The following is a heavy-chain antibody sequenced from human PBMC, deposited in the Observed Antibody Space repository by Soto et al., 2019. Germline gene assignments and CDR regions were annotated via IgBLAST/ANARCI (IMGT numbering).Heavy chain of an antibody. CDR3: AARPDCSSTSCYSPYYYYMDV. CDR2: IVVGSGNT. D-gene: IGHD2-2*01. J-gene: IGHJ6*03. V-gene: IGHV1-58*02. Sequence: ASVKVSCKASGFTFTSSAMQWVRQARGQRLEWIGWIVVGSGNTNYAQKFQERVTITRDMSTSTAYMELSSLRSEDTAVYYCAARPDCSSTSCYSPYYYYMDVWGKGTTVTVSS. CDR1: GFTFTSSA.